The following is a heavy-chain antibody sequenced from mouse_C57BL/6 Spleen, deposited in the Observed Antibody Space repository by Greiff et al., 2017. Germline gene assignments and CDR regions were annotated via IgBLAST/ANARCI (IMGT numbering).Heavy chain of an antibody. V-gene: IGHV1-52*01. D-gene: IGHD2-13*01. CDR2: IDPSDSET. J-gene: IGHJ3*01. CDR1: GYTFTSYW. Sequence: VQLQQPGAELVRPGSSVKLSCKASGYTFTSYWMHWVKQRPIQGLEWIGNIDPSDSETHYNQKFKDKATLTADKSSSTAYMQLSSLTSEDSAVXYCARRGGDSAWFAYWGQGTLVTVSA. CDR3: ARRGGDSAWFAY.